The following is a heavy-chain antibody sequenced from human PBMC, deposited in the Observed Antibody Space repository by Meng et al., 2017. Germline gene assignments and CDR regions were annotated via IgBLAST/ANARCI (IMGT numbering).Heavy chain of an antibody. V-gene: IGHV6-1*01. J-gene: IGHJ4*02. CDR3: ARGSYSFDS. CDR2: AYYRSKWYH. D-gene: IGHD1-26*01. CDR1: GDSFSSNSAA. Sequence: QIHLQQSGPGLLKPSQTLSLIFAISGDSFSSNSAAWNRIRQAPSRGLEGLGRAYYRSKWYHDYAESVKSRISIDPDTSKNQFSLQLRSVTPEDSAVYYCARGSYSFDSWGQRTLVTVSS.